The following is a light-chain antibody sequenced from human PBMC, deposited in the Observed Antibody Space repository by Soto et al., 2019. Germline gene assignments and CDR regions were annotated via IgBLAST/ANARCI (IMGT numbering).Light chain of an antibody. V-gene: IGLV2-11*01. J-gene: IGLJ2*01. CDR3: CSYTSTSTLVV. CDR2: DVS. CDR1: SSDVGGYNF. Sequence: QSALTQPRSVSGSPGQSVTISCTGTSSDVGGYNFVSWYRQHPGKAPKLIIYDVSKRPSGVPDRFSGSKSGNTASLTISGLQAEDEADYHCCSYTSTSTLVVFGGGTKVTVL.